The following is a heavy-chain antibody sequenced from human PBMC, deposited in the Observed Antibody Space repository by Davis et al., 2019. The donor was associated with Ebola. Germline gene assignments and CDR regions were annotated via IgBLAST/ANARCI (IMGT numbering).Heavy chain of an antibody. CDR1: GGSISSSSYY. CDR3: ARATGYSSGWYGSWFDP. CDR2: IYYSGST. V-gene: IGHV4-39*07. D-gene: IGHD6-19*01. Sequence: SETLSLTCTVSGGSISSSSYYWGWIRQPPGKGLEWIGSIYYSGSTYYNPSLKSRVTISVDTSKNQFSLKLSSVTAADTAVYYCARATGYSSGWYGSWFDPWGQGTLVTVSS. J-gene: IGHJ5*02.